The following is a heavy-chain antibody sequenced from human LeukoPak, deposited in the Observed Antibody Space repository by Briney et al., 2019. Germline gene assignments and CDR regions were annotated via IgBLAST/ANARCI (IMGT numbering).Heavy chain of an antibody. CDR1: GFTFSSYA. D-gene: IGHD1-26*01. CDR3: ARESGFYYYYMDV. Sequence: PGGSLRLSCAASGFTFSSYAMHWVRQAPGKGLEWVAVISYDGSNKYYADSVKGRFTISRDNSKNTVFLQMNSLRAEDTAVYYCARESGFYYYYMDVWGKGTTVTVSS. V-gene: IGHV3-30-3*01. J-gene: IGHJ6*03. CDR2: ISYDGSNK.